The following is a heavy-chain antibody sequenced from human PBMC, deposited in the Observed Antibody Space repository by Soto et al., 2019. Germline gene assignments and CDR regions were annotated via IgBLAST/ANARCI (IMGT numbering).Heavy chain of an antibody. J-gene: IGHJ4*02. CDR3: ARVGRLHYFDY. CDR1: GFIFSSYA. Sequence: QVQLVESGGGAVQPGRSLRLSCAASGFIFSSYAMHWVRQAPGKGLEWVAVISYDGSNKYYADSVKGRFTISRDNSKNTLYLQMNSLRAEDTAVYYCARVGRLHYFDYWGQGTLVTVSS. D-gene: IGHD4-17*01. V-gene: IGHV3-30-3*01. CDR2: ISYDGSNK.